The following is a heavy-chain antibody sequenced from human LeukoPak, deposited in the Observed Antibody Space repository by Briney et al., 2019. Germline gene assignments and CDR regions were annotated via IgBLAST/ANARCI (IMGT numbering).Heavy chain of an antibody. D-gene: IGHD2-15*01. J-gene: IGHJ6*02. CDR2: ISSSGSTI. Sequence: GGSLRLSCAASGFTFSDYYMSWIRQAPGKGLEWVSYISSSGSTIYYADSVKGRFTISRDNAKNSLYLQMNSLRAEDTAVYYCARDRDPYCSGGSCLLGYYYGMDVWGQGTTVTVSS. CDR1: GFTFSDYY. V-gene: IGHV3-11*04. CDR3: ARDRDPYCSGGSCLLGYYYGMDV.